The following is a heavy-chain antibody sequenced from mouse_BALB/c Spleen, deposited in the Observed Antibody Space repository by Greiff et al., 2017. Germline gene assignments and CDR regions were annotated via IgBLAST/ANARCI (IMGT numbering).Heavy chain of an antibody. J-gene: IGHJ4*01. CDR1: GFTFSSYT. D-gene: IGHD6-1*01. CDR3: AREAEPYAMDY. V-gene: IGHV5-9*03. Sequence: EVMLVESGGGLVKPGGSLKLSCAASGFTFSSYTMSWVRQTPEKRLEWVATISSGGGNTYYPDSVKGRFTISRDNAKNNLYLQMSSLRSEDTALYYCAREAEPYAMDYWGQGTSVTVSS. CDR2: ISSGGGNT.